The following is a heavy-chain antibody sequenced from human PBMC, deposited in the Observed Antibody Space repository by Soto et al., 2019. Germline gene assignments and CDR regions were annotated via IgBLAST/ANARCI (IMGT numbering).Heavy chain of an antibody. D-gene: IGHD2-15*01. CDR1: GFSLSTSGVG. CDR2: IYWDDDK. Sequence: QITLKESGPTLVKPTQTLTLTCTFSGFSLSTSGVGVGWIRQPPGKALEWLALIYWDDDKRYSPSLKSRLTITKDTSKNQVVLTMTNMDPVDTATYYCAHSTWDCSGGSCYFGDDAFDIWGQGTMVTVSS. V-gene: IGHV2-5*02. J-gene: IGHJ3*02. CDR3: AHSTWDCSGGSCYFGDDAFDI.